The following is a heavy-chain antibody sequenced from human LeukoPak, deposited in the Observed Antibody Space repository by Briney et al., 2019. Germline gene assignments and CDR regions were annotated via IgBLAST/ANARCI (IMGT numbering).Heavy chain of an antibody. CDR3: ARGRYYDSSGYYYFDY. D-gene: IGHD3-22*01. V-gene: IGHV4-34*01. Sequence: PSETLSLTCAVYGGSFSGYYWSWIRQPPGKGLEWIGEINHSGSTNYNPSLKSRVTISVDTSKNQFSLKLSSVTAADTPVYYCARGRYYDSSGYYYFDYWGQGTLVTVSS. CDR2: INHSGST. J-gene: IGHJ4*02. CDR1: GGSFSGYY.